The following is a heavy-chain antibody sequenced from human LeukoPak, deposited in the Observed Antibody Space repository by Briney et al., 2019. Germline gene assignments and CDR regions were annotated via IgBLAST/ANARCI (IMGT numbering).Heavy chain of an antibody. J-gene: IGHJ3*02. CDR2: INPNSGGT. CDR1: GYTFTGYY. D-gene: IGHD3-10*01. Sequence: ASVKVSCKASGYTFTGYYMHWVRQAPGQGLEWMGWINPNSGGTNYAQKFQGRVTMTTDTSTSTAYMELRSLRSDGTAVYYCARILGGVIITYEYAFDIWGQGTMVTVSS. V-gene: IGHV1-2*02. CDR3: ARILGGVIITYEYAFDI.